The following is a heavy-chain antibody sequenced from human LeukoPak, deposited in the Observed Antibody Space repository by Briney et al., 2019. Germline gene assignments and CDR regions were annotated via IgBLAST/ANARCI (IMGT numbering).Heavy chain of an antibody. CDR3: AKSRTQLDLYDAFDI. V-gene: IGHV3-23*01. J-gene: IGHJ3*02. D-gene: IGHD6-13*01. CDR2: ISGSGGST. CDR1: GFTFNSYA. Sequence: GASLRLSCAASGFTFNSYAMSWVRQAPGKGLEWVSAISGSGGSTYYADSVKGRFTISRDNSKNTLYLQMNSLRAEDTAVYYCAKSRTQLDLYDAFDIWGQGTMVTVSS.